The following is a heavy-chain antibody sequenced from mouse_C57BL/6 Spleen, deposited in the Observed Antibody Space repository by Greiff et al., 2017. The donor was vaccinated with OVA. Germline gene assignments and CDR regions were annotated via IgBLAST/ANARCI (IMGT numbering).Heavy chain of an antibody. V-gene: IGHV1-82*01. J-gene: IGHJ2*01. Sequence: VQLQQSGPELVKPGASVKISCKASGYAFSSSWMNWVKQRPGKGLEWIGRIYPGDGDTNYNGKFKGKATLTADKSSSTAYMQLSSLTSEDSAVYFCAREGESYFDYWGQGTTLTVSS. CDR2: IYPGDGDT. CDR1: GYAFSSSW. CDR3: AREGESYFDY.